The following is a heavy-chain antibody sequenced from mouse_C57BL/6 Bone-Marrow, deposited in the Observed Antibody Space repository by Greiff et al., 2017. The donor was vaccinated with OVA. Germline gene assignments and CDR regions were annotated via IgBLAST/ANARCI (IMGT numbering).Heavy chain of an antibody. Sequence: QVQLQQPGAELVKPGASVKLSCRASGYTFTTYWMHWVKQRPGQGLAWIGMIHPNSISTNYNEKFKSKATLTVDKSSSTAYMQLSSLTSEDSAVYYGARNDYGSSYDYFDVWGTGTTVTVSS. J-gene: IGHJ1*03. CDR1: GYTFTTYW. CDR3: ARNDYGSSYDYFDV. D-gene: IGHD1-1*01. V-gene: IGHV1-64*01. CDR2: IHPNSIST.